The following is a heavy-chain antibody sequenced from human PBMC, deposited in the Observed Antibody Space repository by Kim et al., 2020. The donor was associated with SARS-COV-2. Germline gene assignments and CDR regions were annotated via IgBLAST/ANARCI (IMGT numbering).Heavy chain of an antibody. CDR3: AKYTGGMDV. V-gene: IGHV3-23*01. J-gene: IGHJ6*02. CDR2: GGGK. Sequence: GGGKCYADPVKGRFTIYRDNSRNTLYLQMHSLRAEDTAGYYCAKYTGGMDVWGPGTTVTVSS.